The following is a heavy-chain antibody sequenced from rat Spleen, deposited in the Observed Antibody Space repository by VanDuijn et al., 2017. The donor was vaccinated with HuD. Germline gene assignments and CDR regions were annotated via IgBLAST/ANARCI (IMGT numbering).Heavy chain of an antibody. J-gene: IGHJ2*01. CDR2: ISPSDGRI. V-gene: IGHV5-27*01. Sequence: EMQLVESGGGLVQPGRSLKLSCAASGLTFSDHDMAWVRQAPTKGLEWVASISPSDGRIYYRDSVKGRFTVSRDDAKSTLYLQMHSLRSEDTATYYCATEQPKSYYFGYWGQGVMVTVSS. CDR1: GLTFSDHD. CDR3: ATEQPKSYYFGY. D-gene: IGHD1-2*01.